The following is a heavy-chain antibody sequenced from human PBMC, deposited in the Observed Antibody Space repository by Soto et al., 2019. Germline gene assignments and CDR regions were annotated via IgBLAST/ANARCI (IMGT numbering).Heavy chain of an antibody. J-gene: IGHJ4*02. D-gene: IGHD3-22*01. Sequence: LRLSCAASGFTFSSYSMNWVRQAPWKGLEWVSSISSSSSYIYYADSVKGRFTISRDNAKNSLYLQMNSLRAEDTAVYYCARSYGETYYYDSSGYLFDYWGQGTLVTVSS. CDR2: ISSSSSYI. CDR1: GFTFSSYS. V-gene: IGHV3-21*01. CDR3: ARSYGETYYYDSSGYLFDY.